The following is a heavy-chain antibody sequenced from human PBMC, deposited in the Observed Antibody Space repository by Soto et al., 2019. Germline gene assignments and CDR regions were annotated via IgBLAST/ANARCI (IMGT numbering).Heavy chain of an antibody. CDR3: AREYYFGSGRPTDYYYYGLDV. CDR1: GYTFTSYN. J-gene: IGHJ6*02. CDR2: INPSGAST. D-gene: IGHD3-10*01. V-gene: IGHV1-46*01. Sequence: GASVKVSCKASGYTFTSYNMHWVRQAPGQGLEWMGIINPSGASTSYTQKLQGRVTMTRDTSTSTVYMEQSSLRSEDTAVYYCAREYYFGSGRPTDYYYYGLDVWGQGTTVTVSS.